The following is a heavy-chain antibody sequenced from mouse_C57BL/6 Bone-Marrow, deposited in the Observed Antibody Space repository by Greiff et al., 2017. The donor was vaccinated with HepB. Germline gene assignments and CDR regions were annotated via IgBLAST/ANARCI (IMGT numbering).Heavy chain of an antibody. CDR2: ISYDGSN. V-gene: IGHV3-6*01. CDR1: GYSITSGYY. D-gene: IGHD2-1*01. CDR3: ASHGNYESYAMDY. J-gene: IGHJ4*01. Sequence: EVQLQESGPGLVKPSQSLSLTCSVTGYSITSGYYWNWIRQFPGNKLEWMGYISYDGSNNYNPSLKNRISITRDTSKNQFFLKLNSVTTEDTATYYCASHGNYESYAMDYWGQGTSVTVSS.